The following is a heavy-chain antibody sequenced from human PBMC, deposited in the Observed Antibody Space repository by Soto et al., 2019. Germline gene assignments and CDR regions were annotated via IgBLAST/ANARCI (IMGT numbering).Heavy chain of an antibody. J-gene: IGHJ6*02. CDR3: ARPPHIVLIRAYYYYGMDV. Sequence: QVQLVESGGGVVQPGRSLRLSCATCGFTFSSYAMHWVRQALGKRLEWVEVVSYDGSNKYYADSVKGPFTISRDNSKNTLHLQMNSPRAEDTPVYYCARPPHIVLIRAYYYYGMDVWGQGTTVSVSS. V-gene: IGHV3-30-3*01. CDR2: VSYDGSNK. CDR1: GFTFSSYA. D-gene: IGHD2-8*01.